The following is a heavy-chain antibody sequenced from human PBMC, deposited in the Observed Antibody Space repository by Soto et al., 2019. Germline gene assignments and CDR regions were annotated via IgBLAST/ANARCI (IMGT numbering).Heavy chain of an antibody. V-gene: IGHV1-69*06. CDR3: ARDHYDFWSGYQGGHNWFDP. D-gene: IGHD3-3*01. J-gene: IGHJ5*02. CDR2: IIPIFGTA. Sequence: SVKVSCKASGGTFSSYAISWVRQAPGQGLEWMGGIIPIFGTANYAQKFQGRVTITADKSTSTAYMELSSLRSEDTAVYYCARDHYDFWSGYQGGHNWFDPWGQGTLVTVSS. CDR1: GGTFSSYA.